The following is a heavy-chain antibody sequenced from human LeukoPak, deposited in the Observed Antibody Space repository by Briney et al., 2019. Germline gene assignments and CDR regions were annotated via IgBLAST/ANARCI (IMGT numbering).Heavy chain of an antibody. J-gene: IGHJ2*01. Sequence: GASVKVSCKASGYTFTGYYMHWVRQAPGQGLEWMGWINPNSGGTNYAQEFQGRVTMTRDKSINTADVELSRLRPDYTAVYYCAGGGWYFDLWGRGTLVTVSS. V-gene: IGHV1-2*02. D-gene: IGHD3-16*01. CDR2: INPNSGGT. CDR1: GYTFTGYY. CDR3: AGGGWYFDL.